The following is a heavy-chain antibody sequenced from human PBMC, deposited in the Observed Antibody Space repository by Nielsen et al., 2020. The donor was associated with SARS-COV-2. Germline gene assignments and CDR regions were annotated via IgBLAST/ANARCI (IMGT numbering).Heavy chain of an antibody. CDR3: ARDRLHQGPIGLPPGTLLQEHL. CDR2: IKQDGSEK. Sequence: GESLKISCAASGFTFSSYWMSWVRQAPGKGLEWVANIKQDGSEKYYVDSVKGRFTISRDNAKNSLYLQMNSLRAEDTAVYYCARDRLHQGPIGLPPGTLLQEHLWG. J-gene: IGHJ6*01. CDR1: GFTFSSYW. V-gene: IGHV3-7*03.